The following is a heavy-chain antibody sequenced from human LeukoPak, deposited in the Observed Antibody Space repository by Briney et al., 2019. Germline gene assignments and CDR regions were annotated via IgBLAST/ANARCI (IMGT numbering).Heavy chain of an antibody. V-gene: IGHV4-4*07. J-gene: IGHJ5*02. D-gene: IGHD2-2*01. Sequence: PSETLSLTCTVSGGSISSYYWSWIRQPAGKGLEWIGRIYTSGSTNYDPSLKSRVLMSVDTSRNQFSLNLSSVTAADTAVYYCARDTGSSRYFDPWGLGTLVTVSS. CDR3: ARDTGSSRYFDP. CDR2: IYTSGST. CDR1: GGSISSYY.